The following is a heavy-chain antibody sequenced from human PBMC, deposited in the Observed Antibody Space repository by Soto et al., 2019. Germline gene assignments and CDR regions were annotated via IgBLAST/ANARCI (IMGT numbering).Heavy chain of an antibody. CDR2: INPNSGGT. CDR3: AVAGFDFWSGYYTGDYDNYGMDV. V-gene: IGHV1-2*02. CDR1: GYTFTGYY. Sequence: GSSVKFSCKASGYTFTGYYIQWVRQAPGQGLEWMGWINPNSGGTDFAQKFQGRVTMTRDTSISTDYMELSRLRSDDTAVYYCAVAGFDFWSGYYTGDYDNYGMDVSG. D-gene: IGHD3-3*01. J-gene: IGHJ6*02.